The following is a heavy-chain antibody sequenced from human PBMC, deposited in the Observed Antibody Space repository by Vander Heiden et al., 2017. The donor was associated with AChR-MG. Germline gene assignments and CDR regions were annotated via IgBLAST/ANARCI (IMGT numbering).Heavy chain of an antibody. J-gene: IGHJ2*01. V-gene: IGHV3-33*01. Sequence: QVQLVESGGGVVQPGRSLRLSCAASGFTFSSYGMHWVRQAPEKGLEWVAVIWYDGSNKYYADSVKGRFTISRDNSKNTLFLQMNSLRAEDTAVYYCARGKLRGNWYFDLWGRGTRGTVA. CDR1: GFTFSSYG. D-gene: IGHD3-10*01. CDR2: IWYDGSNK. CDR3: ARGKLRGNWYFDL.